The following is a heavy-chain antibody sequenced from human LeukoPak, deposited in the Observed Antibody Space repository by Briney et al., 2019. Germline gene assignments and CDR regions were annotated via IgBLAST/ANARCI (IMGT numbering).Heavy chain of an antibody. V-gene: IGHV4-4*09. CDR3: ARGYCSAGSCYPPPDY. D-gene: IGHD2-15*01. J-gene: IGHJ4*02. CDR1: GGSISSYY. CDR2: IYTSGST. Sequence: SETLSLTCTVSGGSISSYYWSWIRQPPGKGLEWIGYIYTSGSTNYNPSLKSRVTISVDASKNQFSLKLNSVTAADTAVYYCARGYCSAGSCYPPPDYWAREPWSPSPQ.